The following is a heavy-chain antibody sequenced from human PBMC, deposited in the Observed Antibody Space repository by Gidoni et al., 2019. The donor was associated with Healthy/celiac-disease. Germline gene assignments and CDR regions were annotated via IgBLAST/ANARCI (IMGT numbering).Heavy chain of an antibody. CDR1: GVTFSSYA. Sequence: QVQLVESGGGVVPPGRSMRISCAASGVTFSSYAMHWVRQAPGKGREWVAVISYDGSNKYYADSVKGRFTISRDNSKNTLYLQMNSLRAEDTAVYYCARTHDYGDYGPDYWGQGTLVTVSS. V-gene: IGHV3-30-3*01. J-gene: IGHJ4*02. CDR2: ISYDGSNK. D-gene: IGHD4-17*01. CDR3: ARTHDYGDYGPDY.